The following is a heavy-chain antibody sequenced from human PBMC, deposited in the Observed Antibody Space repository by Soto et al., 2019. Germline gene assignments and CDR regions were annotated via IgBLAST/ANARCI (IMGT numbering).Heavy chain of an antibody. Sequence: QVQLQESGPGLVRPSGTVSLTCAVSGGSISSDNWWSWVRQPPGKGLEWIGEIHLSGSTNYNPSLKSRVTMSVVPSKNLFSLTLNSVTAADTAFYYCARDQGSHPGDWGQGTLVPVSS. CDR1: GGSISSDNW. V-gene: IGHV4-4*02. J-gene: IGHJ4*02. CDR2: IHLSGST. CDR3: ARDQGSHPGD. D-gene: IGHD6-13*01.